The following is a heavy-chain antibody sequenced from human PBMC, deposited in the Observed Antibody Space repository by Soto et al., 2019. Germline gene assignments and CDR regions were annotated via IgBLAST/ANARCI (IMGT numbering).Heavy chain of an antibody. Sequence: PGGSLRLPCGASGFMFSGYSMNWVRQAPGKGLEWLSYICSRSQTIYYADSVKGRFTISRDNAKNSLYLQMNSLRDGDTAVYFCAREDIMGTRSFDYWGQGALVTVAS. CDR3: AREDIMGTRSFDY. D-gene: IGHD1-26*01. V-gene: IGHV3-48*02. CDR1: GFMFSGYS. CDR2: ICSRSQTI. J-gene: IGHJ4*02.